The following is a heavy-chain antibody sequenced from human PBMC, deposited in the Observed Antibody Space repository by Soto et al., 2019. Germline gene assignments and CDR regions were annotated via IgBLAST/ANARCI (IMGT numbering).Heavy chain of an antibody. CDR2: IRSKANSYAT. J-gene: IGHJ6*02. CDR3: TRPAYSSGWLTSPYGMDV. CDR1: GFTFSGSA. D-gene: IGHD6-19*01. V-gene: IGHV3-73*01. Sequence: EVQLVESGGGLVQPGGSLKLSCAASGFTFSGSAMHWVRQASGKGLEWVGRIRSKANSYATAYAASVKGRFTISRDDSMNTAYLQINSLKAEDTAVYYCTRPAYSSGWLTSPYGMDVWGQGTTVAVSS.